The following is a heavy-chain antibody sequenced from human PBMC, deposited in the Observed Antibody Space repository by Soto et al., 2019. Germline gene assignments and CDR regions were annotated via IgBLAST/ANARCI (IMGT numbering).Heavy chain of an antibody. Sequence: PSETLSLTCTVSGGSISSGDYYWSWIRQPPGKGLEWIGYIYYSGSTYYNPSLKSRVTISVDTSKNQFSLKLSSVTAADTAVYYCAREPSDSSGYYYAFDYWGQGTLVTVSS. CDR2: IYYSGST. V-gene: IGHV4-30-4*01. D-gene: IGHD3-22*01. CDR1: GGSISSGDYY. CDR3: AREPSDSSGYYYAFDY. J-gene: IGHJ4*02.